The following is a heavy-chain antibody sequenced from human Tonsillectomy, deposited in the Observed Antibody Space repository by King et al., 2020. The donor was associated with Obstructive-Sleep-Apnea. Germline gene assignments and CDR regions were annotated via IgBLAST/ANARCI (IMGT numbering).Heavy chain of an antibody. Sequence: QLVQSGAEVKKPGASMKVSCKASGYTFPSYGFSWVRQAPGQGLEWMGWISAYNGNTNYAQRLQGRVTMTTDTSTRTAYMELRSLRSDDTAVYYCASYGSGSYDAFDIWGQGTMVTVSS. V-gene: IGHV1-18*04. J-gene: IGHJ3*02. D-gene: IGHD3-10*01. CDR2: ISAYNGNT. CDR1: GYTFPSYG. CDR3: ASYGSGSYDAFDI.